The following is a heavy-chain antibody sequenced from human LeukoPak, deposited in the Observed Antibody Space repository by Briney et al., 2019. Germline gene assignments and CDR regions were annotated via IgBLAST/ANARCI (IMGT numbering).Heavy chain of an antibody. D-gene: IGHD1-7*01. CDR2: IIPIFGTA. CDR1: GGTFSSYA. CDR3: ARAPYMAPELYYYGMDV. J-gene: IGHJ6*02. V-gene: IGHV1-69*01. Sequence: SVKVSCKASGGTFSSYAISWVRQAPGQGLEWMGGIIPIFGTANYAQKFQGRVTITADESTSTAYMELSSLRSEDTAVYYCARAPYMAPELYYYGMDVWGQGTTVTVSS.